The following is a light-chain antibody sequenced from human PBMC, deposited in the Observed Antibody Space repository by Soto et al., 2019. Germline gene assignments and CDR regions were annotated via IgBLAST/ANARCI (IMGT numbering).Light chain of an antibody. CDR3: QQYNNWPC. V-gene: IGKV3-15*01. J-gene: IGKJ5*01. CDR2: GAS. Sequence: EIVMTQSPATLSVSPGERATLSCRASQSVSSNLAWYQQKPGQAPRLLIYGASTRATGIPARFSGSWSGTEFNLTISSLQSEDFAVYYCQQYNNWPCFGQGTRLEIK. CDR1: QSVSSN.